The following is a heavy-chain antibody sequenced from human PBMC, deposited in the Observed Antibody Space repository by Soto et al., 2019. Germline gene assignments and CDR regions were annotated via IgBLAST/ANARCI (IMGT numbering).Heavy chain of an antibody. J-gene: IGHJ3*02. Sequence: QVQLQESGPGLVKPSETLSLTCTVSGGSISSYYWGWIRQPAGKGLEWIGRIYTSGSTNYNPSLKSRVTMSVDTSKNQFSLKLSSVTAADTAVYYCAGTSTSSLGDAFDIWGQGTMVTVSS. V-gene: IGHV4-4*07. D-gene: IGHD2-2*01. CDR1: GGSISSYY. CDR2: IYTSGST. CDR3: AGTSTSSLGDAFDI.